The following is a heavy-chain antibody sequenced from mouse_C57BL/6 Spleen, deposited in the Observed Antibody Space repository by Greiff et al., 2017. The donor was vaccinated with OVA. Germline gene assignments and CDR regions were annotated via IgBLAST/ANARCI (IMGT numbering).Heavy chain of an antibody. V-gene: IGHV5-6*01. J-gene: IGHJ4*01. CDR1: GFTFSSYG. CDR2: ISSGGSYT. Sequence: EVKLVESGGDLVKPGGSLKLSCAASGFTFSSYGMSWVRQTPDKRLEWVATISSGGSYTYYPDSVKGRFTIARDNAKNTRYRQMRSLKSEDTAMYYCARQYGYDTDYYAMDYWGQGTSVTVSS. D-gene: IGHD2-2*01. CDR3: ARQYGYDTDYYAMDY.